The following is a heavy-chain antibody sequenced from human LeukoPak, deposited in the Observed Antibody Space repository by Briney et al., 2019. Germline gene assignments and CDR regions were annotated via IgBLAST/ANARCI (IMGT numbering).Heavy chain of an antibody. Sequence: ASVKVSCKASGYTFTSYYMHWVRQAPGQGLEWMGIINPSGGSTSYTQKFQGRVTMPRDTSTSTVYMELSSLRSEDTAVYYCARGTYYYDSSGYYRDYWGQGTLVTVSS. CDR1: GYTFTSYY. CDR3: ARGTYYYDSSGYYRDY. V-gene: IGHV1-46*01. J-gene: IGHJ4*02. CDR2: INPSGGST. D-gene: IGHD3-22*01.